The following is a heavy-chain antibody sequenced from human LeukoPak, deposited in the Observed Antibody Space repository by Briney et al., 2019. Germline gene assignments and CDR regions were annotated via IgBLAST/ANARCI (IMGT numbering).Heavy chain of an antibody. CDR1: GFSFSSYA. J-gene: IGHJ3*02. V-gene: IGHV3-23*01. CDR2: ISGSGGST. D-gene: IGHD3-22*01. Sequence: GGSLRLSCAASGFSFSSYAMSWVRQAPGKGLEWVSAISGSGGSTYYADSVKGRFTISRDNLKNVLYLQMNSLKVEDTALYYCARGLFLSGYLDAFDIWGQGTVVTVSS. CDR3: ARGLFLSGYLDAFDI.